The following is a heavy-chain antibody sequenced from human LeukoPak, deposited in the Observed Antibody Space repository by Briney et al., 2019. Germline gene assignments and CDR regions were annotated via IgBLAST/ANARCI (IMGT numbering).Heavy chain of an antibody. CDR1: RFTFSSYG. V-gene: IGHV3-30*18. D-gene: IGHD6-25*01. CDR3: AKDSGYEPSIAAAGVDY. J-gene: IGHJ4*02. CDR2: ISYDGSNK. Sequence: GGSLRLSCAASRFTFSSYGMHWVRQAPGKGLEWVAVISYDGSNKYYADSVKGRFTISRDNSKNTLYLQMNSLRAEDTAVYYCAKDSGYEPSIAAAGVDYWGQGTLVTVSS.